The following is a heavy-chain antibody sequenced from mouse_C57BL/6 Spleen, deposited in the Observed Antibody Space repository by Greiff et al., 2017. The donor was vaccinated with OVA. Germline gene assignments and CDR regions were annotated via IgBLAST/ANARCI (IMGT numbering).Heavy chain of an antibody. V-gene: IGHV5-4*03. D-gene: IGHD3-2*02. CDR1: GFTFSSYA. J-gene: IGHJ2*01. CDR2: ISDGGSYT. CDR3: ARVGTAQAYFDY. Sequence: EVKLVESGGGLVKPGGSLKLSCAASGFTFSSYAMSWVRQTPEKRLEWVATISDGGSYTYYPDNVKGRFTISRDNAKNNLYLQMSHLKSEDTAMYYCARVGTAQAYFDYWGQGTTLTVSS.